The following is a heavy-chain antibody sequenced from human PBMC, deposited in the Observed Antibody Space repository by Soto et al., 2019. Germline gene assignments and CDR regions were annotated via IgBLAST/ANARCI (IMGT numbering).Heavy chain of an antibody. CDR3: ARVKRYYDSSGYNPYYYYGMDV. D-gene: IGHD3-22*01. CDR1: GYTFSSYS. J-gene: IGHJ6*02. Sequence: SVKVSCKASGYTFSSYSISWVRQAPGQGLEWMGGIIPIFGTANYAQKFQGRVTITADESTSTAYMELSSLRSEDTAVYYCARVKRYYDSSGYNPYYYYGMDVWGQGTTVTVSS. V-gene: IGHV1-69*13. CDR2: IIPIFGTA.